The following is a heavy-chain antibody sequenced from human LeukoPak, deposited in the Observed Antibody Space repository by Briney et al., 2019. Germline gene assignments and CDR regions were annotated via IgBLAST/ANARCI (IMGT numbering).Heavy chain of an antibody. Sequence: GGSLRLSCAASGFTFDDYGMSWVRQAPGKGLEWVSGVNWNGGTTHYGDSVKGRFTISRDNAKNSLYLQMNSLKAEDTALYYCARGAGNYYFDFWGRGTLVTVSS. CDR1: GFTFDDYG. V-gene: IGHV3-20*04. D-gene: IGHD3-10*01. CDR3: ARGAGNYYFDF. CDR2: VNWNGGTT. J-gene: IGHJ2*01.